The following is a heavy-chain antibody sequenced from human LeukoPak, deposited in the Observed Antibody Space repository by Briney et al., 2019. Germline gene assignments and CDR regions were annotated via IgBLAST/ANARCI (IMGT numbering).Heavy chain of an antibody. Sequence: GGSLRLSCAASGFTFSSYAMHWVRQAPGKGLEWVAVISYHGTNKSYADSVKGRFTISRDNSKNTLYLQMNSLRPEDTAVYYCARGQHRVAYSDDAFDVWGQGTMVTVSS. J-gene: IGHJ3*01. D-gene: IGHD2-15*01. V-gene: IGHV3-30*04. CDR2: ISYHGTNK. CDR3: ARGQHRVAYSDDAFDV. CDR1: GFTFSSYA.